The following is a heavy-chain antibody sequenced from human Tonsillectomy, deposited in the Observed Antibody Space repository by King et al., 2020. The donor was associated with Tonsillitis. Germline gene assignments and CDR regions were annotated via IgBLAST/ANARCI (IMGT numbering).Heavy chain of an antibody. CDR1: GFTFSSYG. Sequence: VQLVESGGGVVQPGGSLRLSCAASGFTFSSYGMHWVRQAPGKGLEWVAFIRYDGSNKYYADSVKGRFTISRDNSKNTLYLQMNSLRAEDTAVYYCAKEAGFGGDRCYEVVYWGQRTLVTVSS. J-gene: IGHJ4*02. CDR3: AKEAGFGGDRCYEVVY. V-gene: IGHV3-30*02. D-gene: IGHD5-12*01. CDR2: IRYDGSNK.